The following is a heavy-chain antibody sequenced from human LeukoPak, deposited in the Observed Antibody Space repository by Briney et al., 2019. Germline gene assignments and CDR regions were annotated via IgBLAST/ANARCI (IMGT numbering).Heavy chain of an antibody. Sequence: PGGSLRLSCAASGFTFSSYEMNWVRQAPGKGLEWISYISSSGSTIHYADSVKGRFTISRDNAKNSLYLQMNSLRAEDTALYYCAKTVYDILTGYYFDAFDIWGQGTMVTVSS. D-gene: IGHD3-9*01. CDR2: ISSSGSTI. J-gene: IGHJ3*02. V-gene: IGHV3-48*03. CDR3: AKTVYDILTGYYFDAFDI. CDR1: GFTFSSYE.